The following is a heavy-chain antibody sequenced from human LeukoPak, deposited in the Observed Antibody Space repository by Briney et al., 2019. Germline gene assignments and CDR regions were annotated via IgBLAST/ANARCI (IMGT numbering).Heavy chain of an antibody. Sequence: GGSLRLSCAASGFTFSSYGMHWVRQAPGKGLEWVAVISYDGSNKYYADSVKGRFTISRDNSKNTLYLQMNSLRAGDTAVYYCAKVLGYSSGWYYYYGMDVWGQGTTVTVSS. CDR1: GFTFSSYG. CDR3: AKVLGYSSGWYYYYGMDV. J-gene: IGHJ6*02. CDR2: ISYDGSNK. V-gene: IGHV3-30*18. D-gene: IGHD6-19*01.